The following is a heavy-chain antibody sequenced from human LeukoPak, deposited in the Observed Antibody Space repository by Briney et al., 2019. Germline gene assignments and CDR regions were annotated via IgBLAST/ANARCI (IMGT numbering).Heavy chain of an antibody. Sequence: ASVKVSSKASGYTFTSYAMHWVRQAPGQRLEWMGWINAGNGDTKYSQKFQGRVTITRDTSATTAYMELSSLRSEDTAVYYCARVYSDSSAYYYGSFAFDIWGQGTMVTVSS. CDR3: ARVYSDSSAYYYGSFAFDI. J-gene: IGHJ3*02. CDR2: INAGNGDT. D-gene: IGHD3-22*01. CDR1: GYTFTSYA. V-gene: IGHV1-3*01.